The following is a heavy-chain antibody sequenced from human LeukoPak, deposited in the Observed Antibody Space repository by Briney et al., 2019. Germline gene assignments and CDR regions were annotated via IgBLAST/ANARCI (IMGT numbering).Heavy chain of an antibody. CDR2: IYYSGST. V-gene: IGHV4-59*12. CDR1: GGSISSYY. D-gene: IGHD6-13*01. J-gene: IGHJ4*02. Sequence: SETLSLTCTVSGGSISSYYWSWIRQPPGKGLEWIGYIYYSGSTNYNPSLKSRVTISVDTSKNQFSLKLSPVTAADTAVYYCARGLFGSSSWYVSLDYWGQGTLITVSS. CDR3: ARGLFGSSSWYVSLDY.